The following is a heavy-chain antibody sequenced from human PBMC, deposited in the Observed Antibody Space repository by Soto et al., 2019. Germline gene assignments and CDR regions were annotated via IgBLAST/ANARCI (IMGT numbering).Heavy chain of an antibody. CDR2: INHSGST. D-gene: IGHD3-22*01. Sequence: PSETLSLTCAVYGGSFSGYYWSWIRQPPGKGLEWIGEINHSGSTNYNPSLKSRVTISVDTSKNQFSLKLSSVTAADTAVYYCARARYYYDSSGYYSNPQLGSGWRYYYYGMGVWGQGTTVTVSS. CDR3: ARARYYYDSSGYYSNPQLGSGWRYYYYGMGV. J-gene: IGHJ6*02. V-gene: IGHV4-34*01. CDR1: GGSFSGYY.